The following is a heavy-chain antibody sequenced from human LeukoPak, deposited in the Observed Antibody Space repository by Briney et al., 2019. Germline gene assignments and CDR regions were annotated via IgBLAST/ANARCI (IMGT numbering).Heavy chain of an antibody. CDR1: GFFFSTYG. J-gene: IGHJ4*02. V-gene: IGHV3-30*02. D-gene: IGHD4-17*01. CDR3: AKLVNAIYGDSPG. CDR2: IQFDGIDI. Sequence: GGSLRLSCAASGFFFSTYGMHWVRQAPGKGLKWVAFIQFDGIDIFYADSVKGRFTISRDNSKNTLYLQMNSLRPEDTSVYYCAKLVNAIYGDSPGWGQGTLVTVSS.